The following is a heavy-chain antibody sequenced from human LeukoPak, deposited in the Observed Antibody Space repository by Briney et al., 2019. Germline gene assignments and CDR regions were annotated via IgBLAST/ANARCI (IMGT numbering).Heavy chain of an antibody. CDR3: AKVRYVGYYFDT. Sequence: GGSLRLSCAASGFTFSNYAMNWVGQARGKGLEGVSSISGSGGTAYYADSVKGRFTISRDNSKNTLYLQMNSLRAEDTAVYYCAKVRYVGYYFDTWGQGTLVTVSS. CDR2: ISGSGGTA. D-gene: IGHD3-9*01. J-gene: IGHJ4*02. V-gene: IGHV3-23*01. CDR1: GFTFSNYA.